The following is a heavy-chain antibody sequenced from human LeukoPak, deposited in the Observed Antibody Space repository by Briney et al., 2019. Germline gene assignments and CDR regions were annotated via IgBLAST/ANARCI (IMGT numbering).Heavy chain of an antibody. V-gene: IGHV3-23*01. J-gene: IGHJ4*02. CDR1: GFTSSSYA. D-gene: IGHD3-22*01. Sequence: GGSLTLSCAASGFTSSSYAMSWVRQAPGKGLEWVSAISGSGGSTYYADSVKGRFTISRDNSKNTLYLQMNSLRAEDTAVYYCAKDRRRVKYYYDSSGYYSFPDYWGQGTLVTVSS. CDR3: AKDRRRVKYYYDSSGYYSFPDY. CDR2: ISGSGGST.